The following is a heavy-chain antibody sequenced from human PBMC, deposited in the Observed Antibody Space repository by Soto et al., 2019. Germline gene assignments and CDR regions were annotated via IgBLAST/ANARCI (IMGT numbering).Heavy chain of an antibody. D-gene: IGHD3-3*01. CDR2: INAGNGNT. CDR3: ARYLKYGNFWTSTYYYYYMDV. CDR1: GYTFTSYA. Sequence: GASVKVSCKASGYTFTSYAMHWVRQAPGQRLEWMGWINAGNGNTKYSQKFQGRVTITRDTSASTAYMELSSLRSEGTAVYYCARYLKYGNFWTSTYYYYYMDVWGKGTTVTVSS. V-gene: IGHV1-3*01. J-gene: IGHJ6*03.